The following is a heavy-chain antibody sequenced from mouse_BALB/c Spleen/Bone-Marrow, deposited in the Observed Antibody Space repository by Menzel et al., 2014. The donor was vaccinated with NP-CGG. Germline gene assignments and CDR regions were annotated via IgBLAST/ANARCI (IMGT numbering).Heavy chain of an antibody. D-gene: IGHD2-3*01. CDR1: GYAFSSSW. CDR3: ARSDGYRDMDY. V-gene: IGHV1-82*01. Sequence: VQVVESGPELVKPGASVKISCKASGYAFSSSWMNWVKQRPGQGLEWIGRIYPGDEDTKYNGKFKGKATLTADKSSSTAYMQLSSLTSVDSAVYFCARSDGYRDMDYWGQGTSVAVSS. CDR2: IYPGDEDT. J-gene: IGHJ4*01.